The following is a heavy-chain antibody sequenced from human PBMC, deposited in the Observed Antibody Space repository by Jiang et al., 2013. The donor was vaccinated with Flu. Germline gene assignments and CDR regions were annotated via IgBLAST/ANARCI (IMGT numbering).Heavy chain of an antibody. CDR3: ARDTLQSTVATYEPLDF. J-gene: IGHJ3*01. D-gene: IGHD6-19*01. CDR1: GGTLSRHG. V-gene: IGHV1-69*04. CDR2: IIPIIDTA. Sequence: SGAEVKKPGSSVRVSCMAPGGTLSRHGISWVRQAPGQGLEWMGRIIPIIDTAYYAQKFLGRVRLTTDKSTTTVYMEVRNLRSEDTAVYYCARDTLQSTVATYEPLDFWGQGTLVTVSS.